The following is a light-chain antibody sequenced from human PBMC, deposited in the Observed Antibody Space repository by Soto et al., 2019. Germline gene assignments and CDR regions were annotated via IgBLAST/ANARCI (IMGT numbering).Light chain of an antibody. CDR3: SSYTSTSTLVV. J-gene: IGLJ2*01. Sequence: QSALSQPASVSGSPGQSITISCIGGSSDVGAFQSVSWYQQYPGKAPKLIIYEVSYRPSGVSSRFSGSKSGSTASLIISGLQAEDEADYYCSSYTSTSTLVVFGGGTQLTVL. V-gene: IGLV2-14*01. CDR1: SSDVGAFQS. CDR2: EVS.